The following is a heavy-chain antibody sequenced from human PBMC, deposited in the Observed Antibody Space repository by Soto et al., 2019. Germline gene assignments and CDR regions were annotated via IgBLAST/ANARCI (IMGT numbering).Heavy chain of an antibody. CDR3: ARNSGRVVVAAVLYYFDY. Sequence: SETLSLTCAVYGGSFSGYYWSWIRQPPGKGLEWIGEINHSGSTNYNPSLKSRVTISVDTSKNQFSLKLSSVTAADTAVYYCARNSGRVVVAAVLYYFDYWGQGTLVTVS. V-gene: IGHV4-34*01. D-gene: IGHD2-15*01. CDR1: GGSFSGYY. CDR2: INHSGST. J-gene: IGHJ4*02.